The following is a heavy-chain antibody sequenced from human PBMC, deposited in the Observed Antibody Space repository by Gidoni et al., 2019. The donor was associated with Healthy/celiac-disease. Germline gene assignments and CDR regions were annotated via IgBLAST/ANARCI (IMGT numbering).Heavy chain of an antibody. CDR3: ARENYPTNYYDSSGRGNWFDP. Sequence: QVQLVQSGAEVKKTGASVKVSCKASGYTFTSYGISWVRQAPGKGLEWMGWISAYNGNTNYAQKLQGRVTMTTDTSTSTAYMELRSLRSDDTAVYYCARENYPTNYYDSSGRGNWFDPWGQGTLVTVSS. J-gene: IGHJ5*02. V-gene: IGHV1-18*04. CDR2: ISAYNGNT. D-gene: IGHD3-22*01. CDR1: GYTFTSYG.